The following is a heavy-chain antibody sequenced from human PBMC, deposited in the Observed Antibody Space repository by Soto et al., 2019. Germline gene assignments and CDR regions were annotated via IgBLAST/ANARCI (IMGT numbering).Heavy chain of an antibody. J-gene: IGHJ3*02. CDR3: ARDVSSGYYYGFRAFDI. CDR1: GGSFSGYY. V-gene: IGHV4-34*01. D-gene: IGHD3-22*01. Sequence: ETLSLTCAVYGGSFSGYYWSWIRQPPGKGLEWIGEINHSGSTNYNPSLKSRVTISVNTSKNQFSLKLSSVTAADTAVYYCARDVSSGYYYGFRAFDIWGQGTMVTVSS. CDR2: INHSGST.